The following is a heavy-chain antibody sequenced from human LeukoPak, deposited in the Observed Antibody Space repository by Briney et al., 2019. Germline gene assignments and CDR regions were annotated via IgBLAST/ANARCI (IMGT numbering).Heavy chain of an antibody. CDR1: GYTFTNYG. V-gene: IGHV1-18*01. Sequence: GASVKVSCKASGYTFTNYGLTWVRQAPGQGVEWMGWISAYNGHTNYAQNLQGRVTMTRDMATSTVYMELSSLRSEDTAVYYCAKSSLRSDYYKNWGQGTLVTVSS. CDR2: ISAYNGHT. D-gene: IGHD3-3*01. CDR3: AKSSLRSDYYKN. J-gene: IGHJ4*02.